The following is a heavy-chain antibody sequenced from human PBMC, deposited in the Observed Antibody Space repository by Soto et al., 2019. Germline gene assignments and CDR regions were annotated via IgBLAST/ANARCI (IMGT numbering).Heavy chain of an antibody. V-gene: IGHV4-59*01. CDR1: GVSISSYY. J-gene: IGHJ4*02. CDR2: IYYSGST. Sequence: SETLSLTCTVSGVSISSYYWSWIRQPPGKGLEWIGYIYYSGSTNYNPSLKSRVTISVDTSKNQFSLKLSSVTAADTAVYYCARAHPLGGYSSGWYYFDYWGQGTLVTVSS. CDR3: ARAHPLGGYSSGWYYFDY. D-gene: IGHD6-19*01.